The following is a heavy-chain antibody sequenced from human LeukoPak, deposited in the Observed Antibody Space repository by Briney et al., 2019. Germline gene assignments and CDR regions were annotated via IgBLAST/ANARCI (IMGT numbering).Heavy chain of an antibody. Sequence: GRSLRLSCAASGFTFSSYAMHWVRQAPGKGLEWVAVISYDGSNKYYADSVKGRFTISRDNSKNTLYLQMNSLRAEDTAVYYCARDLTYYDILTGPGYWGQGTLVTVSS. CDR2: ISYDGSNK. D-gene: IGHD3-9*01. V-gene: IGHV3-30*04. CDR1: GFTFSSYA. CDR3: ARDLTYYDILTGPGY. J-gene: IGHJ4*02.